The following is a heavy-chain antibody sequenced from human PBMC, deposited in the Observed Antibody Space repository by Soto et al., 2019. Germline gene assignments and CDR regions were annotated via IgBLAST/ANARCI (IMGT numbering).Heavy chain of an antibody. V-gene: IGHV4-31*03. CDR1: GGSIRSGGYY. Sequence: SETLSVTCTVSGGSIRSGGYYWSWIRQHPGKGLEWIGYIYYSGSTYYNPSLKSRVTISVDTSKNQFSLKLSSVTAADTAVYYCASVHYYGSGSYYSDYWGQGTLVTVSS. CDR3: ASVHYYGSGSYYSDY. D-gene: IGHD3-10*01. J-gene: IGHJ4*02. CDR2: IYYSGST.